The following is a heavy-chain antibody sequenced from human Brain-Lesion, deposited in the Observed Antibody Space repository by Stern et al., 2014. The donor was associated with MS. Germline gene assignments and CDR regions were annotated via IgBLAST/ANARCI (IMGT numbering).Heavy chain of an antibody. J-gene: IGHJ4*02. CDR2: INYRRNP. D-gene: IGHD3-22*01. CDR3: ARAFSDYHDSTPGY. CDR1: YDSISSYY. V-gene: IGHV4-59*01. Sequence: VQLVESDPGLVKPSETLSLTCTVSYDSISSYYWTWLRQPPGKGLEWIGYINYRRNPNYNPALKSRVTISVDPSKNQFSLKLTSVTAADTAVYYCARAFSDYHDSTPGYWGQGTLVTVSS.